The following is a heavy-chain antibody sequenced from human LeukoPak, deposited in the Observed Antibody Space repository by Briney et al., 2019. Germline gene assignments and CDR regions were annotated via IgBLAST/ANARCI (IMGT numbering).Heavy chain of an antibody. Sequence: PSETLSLTCAVSGGSISSSNWWSWVRQPPGKGLEWIGEIYHSGSTNYNPSLKSRVTISVDTSKNQFSLKLSSVTAADTAVYYCASSGGSYSDNWFDPWGQGTLVTVSS. CDR3: ASSGGSYSDNWFDP. D-gene: IGHD1-26*01. CDR2: IYHSGST. CDR1: GGSISSSNW. V-gene: IGHV4-4*02. J-gene: IGHJ5*02.